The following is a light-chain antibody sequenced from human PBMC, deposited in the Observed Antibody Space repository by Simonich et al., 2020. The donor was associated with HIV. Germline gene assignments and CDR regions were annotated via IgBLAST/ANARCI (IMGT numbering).Light chain of an antibody. CDR3: QQYNSYGT. Sequence: DIQMTQSPSTLSASVGDRVNITCRAIQSISSWLAWYQQKPGKAPKLRIHKASSLESGVPSRFSGSGSGTEFTLTISSLQPDDFATYYCQQYNSYGTFGQGTKVEIK. J-gene: IGKJ1*01. V-gene: IGKV1-5*03. CDR1: QSISSW. CDR2: KAS.